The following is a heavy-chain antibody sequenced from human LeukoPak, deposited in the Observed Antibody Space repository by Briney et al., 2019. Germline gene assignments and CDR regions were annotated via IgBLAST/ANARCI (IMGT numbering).Heavy chain of an antibody. V-gene: IGHV3-7*01. D-gene: IGHD3-16*01. CDR3: ARERMITFGGVRSYDAFDI. CDR2: IKQDGSEK. Sequence: GGSLRLSCAASGFTFSSYWMSWVRQAPGKGLEWVANIKQDGSEKYYVDSVKGRFTISRDNAKNSLYLQMNSLRAEDTAVYYCARERMITFGGVRSYDAFDIWGQGTMVTVSS. CDR1: GFTFSSYW. J-gene: IGHJ3*02.